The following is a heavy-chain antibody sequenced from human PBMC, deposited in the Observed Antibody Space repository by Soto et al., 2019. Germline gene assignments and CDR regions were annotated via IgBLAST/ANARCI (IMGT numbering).Heavy chain of an antibody. J-gene: IGHJ4*02. V-gene: IGHV3-30*18. Sequence: QVQLVESGGGVVQPGRSLRLSCAASGFTFSSYGMHWVRQAPGKGLEWVAVISYDGSNKYYADSVKGRFTISRDNSKNTLYLQMNSLRAEDTAVYYCAKDMMVVATSQFDYWGQGTLVTVSS. CDR1: GFTFSSYG. CDR2: ISYDGSNK. D-gene: IGHD2-15*01. CDR3: AKDMMVVATSQFDY.